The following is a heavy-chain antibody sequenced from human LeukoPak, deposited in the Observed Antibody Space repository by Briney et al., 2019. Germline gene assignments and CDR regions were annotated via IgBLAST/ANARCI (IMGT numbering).Heavy chain of an antibody. Sequence: PGGSLRLSCAASGFTFSSYAMHWVRQAPGKGLEWVAVISYDGSNKYYADSVKGRFTISRDNSKNTLYLQVNSLRAEDTAVYYCARGRMATIDYYYGMDVWGQGTTVTVSS. V-gene: IGHV3-30*04. CDR1: GFTFSSYA. CDR2: ISYDGSNK. J-gene: IGHJ6*02. D-gene: IGHD5-24*01. CDR3: ARGRMATIDYYYGMDV.